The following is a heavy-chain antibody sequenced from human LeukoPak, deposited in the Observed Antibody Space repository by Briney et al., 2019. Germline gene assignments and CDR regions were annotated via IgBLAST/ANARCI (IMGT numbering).Heavy chain of an antibody. CDR2: IIPIFGTA. J-gene: IGHJ4*02. D-gene: IGHD2-2*01. Sequence: SVKVSCKASGGTFSSYAISWVRQAPGQGLEWMGRIIPIFGTANYAQKFQGRVTMTRDTSISTAYMELSRLRSDDTAVYYCARAGPIVVVPAAPTDYWGQGTLVTVSS. V-gene: IGHV1-69*05. CDR3: ARAGPIVVVPAAPTDY. CDR1: GGTFSSYA.